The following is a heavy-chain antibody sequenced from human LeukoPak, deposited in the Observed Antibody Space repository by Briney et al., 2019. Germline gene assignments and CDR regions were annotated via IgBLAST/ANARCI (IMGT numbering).Heavy chain of an antibody. Sequence: GESLKISGKGSGYSFTSYWIGWVRQMSGKGLEWMGIIYPGDSDTRYSPSFQGQVTISADKPISTAYLQWSSLKASDTAMYYCARPGQLGEYTPYYFDYWGQGVLVTVSS. CDR2: IYPGDSDT. CDR1: GYSFTSYW. CDR3: ARPGQLGEYTPYYFDY. V-gene: IGHV5-51*01. J-gene: IGHJ4*02. D-gene: IGHD3-16*01.